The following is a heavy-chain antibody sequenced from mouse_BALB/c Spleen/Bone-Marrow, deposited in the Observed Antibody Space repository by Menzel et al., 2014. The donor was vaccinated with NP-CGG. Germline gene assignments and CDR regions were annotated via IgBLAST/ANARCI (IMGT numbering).Heavy chain of an antibody. J-gene: IGHJ4*01. V-gene: IGHV1-4*01. CDR2: INPSSGYT. CDR3: AYGNYGYAMDY. Sequence: VQLQQSGAELARPGASVKMSCKASGYTFTSYTMHWVKLRPGQGLEWIGYINPSSGYTNYNQKFKDKATLTADKSSSTAYMQLSSLTSEDSAVYYCAYGNYGYAMDYWGQGTSVTVSS. D-gene: IGHD2-10*02. CDR1: GYTFTSYT.